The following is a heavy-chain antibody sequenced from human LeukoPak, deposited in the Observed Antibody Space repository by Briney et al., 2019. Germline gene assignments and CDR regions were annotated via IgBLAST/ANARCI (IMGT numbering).Heavy chain of an antibody. D-gene: IGHD3-10*01. Sequence: GRSLRLSCAASGFTFSSYAMHWVRQAPGKGLEWVAVISYDGSNKYYADSVKGRFTISRDNSKNTLYLQMNSLRAEDTAVYYCARGASTTMAHDAFDIWGQGTMVTVSS. V-gene: IGHV3-30-3*01. CDR3: ARGASTTMAHDAFDI. CDR2: ISYDGSNK. J-gene: IGHJ3*02. CDR1: GFTFSSYA.